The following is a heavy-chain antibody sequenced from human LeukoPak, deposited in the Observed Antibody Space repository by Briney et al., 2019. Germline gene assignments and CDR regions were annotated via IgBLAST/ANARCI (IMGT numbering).Heavy chain of an antibody. Sequence: KPSGTLSLTCAVYGGSFSGYYWSWIRQPPGKGLEWIGEINHSGSTNYNPSLKSRVTISVDTSKNQFSLKLSSVTAADTAVYYCAGGGRRSVITVVVVAAKHWFDPWGQGTLVTVSS. CDR1: GGSFSGYY. J-gene: IGHJ5*02. V-gene: IGHV4-34*01. CDR2: INHSGST. D-gene: IGHD2-15*01. CDR3: AGGGRRSVITVVVVAAKHWFDP.